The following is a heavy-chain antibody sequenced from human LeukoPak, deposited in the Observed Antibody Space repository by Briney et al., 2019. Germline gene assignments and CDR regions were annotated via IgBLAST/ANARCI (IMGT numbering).Heavy chain of an antibody. CDR3: ARVIFGSPDY. V-gene: IGHV3-23*01. CDR2: ISGSGGST. Sequence: GGSLRLSCAASGFTFSSYAMSWVRQAPGKGLEWVSAISGSGGSTYYADSVKGRFTISRDNAKNSLYLQMNSLRAEDTAVYYCARVIFGSPDYWGQGTLVTVSS. CDR1: GFTFSSYA. J-gene: IGHJ4*02. D-gene: IGHD3-3*01.